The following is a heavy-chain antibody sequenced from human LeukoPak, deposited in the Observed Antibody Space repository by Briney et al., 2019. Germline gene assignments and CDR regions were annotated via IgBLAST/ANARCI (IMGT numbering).Heavy chain of an antibody. V-gene: IGHV4-30-2*01. CDR2: IYHSGST. Sequence: SETLSLTCAVSGGSISSGGYSWSWIRQPPGKGLEWIGYIYHSGSTYYNPSLKSRVTISVDRSKNQFSLKLSSVTAADTAVYYCARDRGVIAPNYYYYGMDVWGQGTTVTVSS. J-gene: IGHJ6*02. D-gene: IGHD3-10*01. CDR1: GGSISSGGYS. CDR3: ARDRGVIAPNYYYYGMDV.